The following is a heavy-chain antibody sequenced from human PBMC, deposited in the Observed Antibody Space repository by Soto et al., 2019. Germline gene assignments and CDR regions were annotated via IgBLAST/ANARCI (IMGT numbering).Heavy chain of an antibody. Sequence: SETLSLTCTVSGGSISSSSYYWGWIRQPPGKGLEWIGSIYYSGSTYYNPSLKSRVTISVDTSKNQFSLKLSSVTAADTAVYYCARHASGYCTNGVCYTDYYYYYMDVWGKGTTVTVSS. V-gene: IGHV4-39*01. J-gene: IGHJ6*03. CDR3: ARHASGYCTNGVCYTDYYYYYMDV. D-gene: IGHD2-8*01. CDR2: IYYSGST. CDR1: GGSISSSSYY.